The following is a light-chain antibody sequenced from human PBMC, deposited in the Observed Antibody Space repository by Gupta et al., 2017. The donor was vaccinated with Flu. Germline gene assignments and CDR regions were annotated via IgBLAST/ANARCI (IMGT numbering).Light chain of an antibody. J-gene: IGKJ2*02. Sequence: DISMTQSPSSLSASVGDRVTITCQASHDIKNYLNWYKQKPGKAPELLIHHVSNWETGVPSRFSGSGFGTVFTFTISSRQPEDVASYYCQQDQNLPPCTFGQGTKVEIK. CDR3: QQDQNLPPCT. CDR1: HDIKNY. CDR2: HVS. V-gene: IGKV1-33*01.